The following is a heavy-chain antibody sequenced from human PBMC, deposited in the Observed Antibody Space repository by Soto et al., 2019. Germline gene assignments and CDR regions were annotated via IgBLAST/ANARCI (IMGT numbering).Heavy chain of an antibody. J-gene: IGHJ4*02. Sequence: SETLSITCTVSGGSISSYYWSWIRQPPGKGLEWIGYIYYSGSTNYNPSLKSRVTISVDTSKNQFSLKLSSVTAADTAVYYCARDRYGNASWGQGTLVTVSS. V-gene: IGHV4-59*01. CDR3: ARDRYGNAS. CDR2: IYYSGST. D-gene: IGHD4-17*01. CDR1: GGSISSYY.